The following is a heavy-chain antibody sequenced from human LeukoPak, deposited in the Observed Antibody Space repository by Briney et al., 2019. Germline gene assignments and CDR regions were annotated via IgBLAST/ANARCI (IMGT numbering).Heavy chain of an antibody. CDR1: GFTFSSYS. Sequence: GGSLRLSCAASGFTFSSYSMNWVRQAPGKGLEWVSSISSSSSYIYYADSVKGRFTISRDNAKNSLYLQMNSLRAEDTAVYYCAKDLAIAAAGTGLYYFDYWGQGTLVTVSS. D-gene: IGHD6-13*01. J-gene: IGHJ4*02. V-gene: IGHV3-21*01. CDR3: AKDLAIAAAGTGLYYFDY. CDR2: ISSSSSYI.